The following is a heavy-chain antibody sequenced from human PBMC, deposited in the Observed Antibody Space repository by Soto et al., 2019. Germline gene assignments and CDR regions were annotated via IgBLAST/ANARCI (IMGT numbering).Heavy chain of an antibody. CDR2: INPNSGGT. V-gene: IGHV1-2*04. CDR1: GYTFTGYY. Sequence: GASVKVSCKASGYTFTGYYMHWVRQAPGQGLEWMGWINPNSGGTNYAQKFQGWVTMTRDTSISTAYMELSRLRSDDTAVYYCARESSRGGYYYYYGMDVRGQGTTVTVSS. D-gene: IGHD3-16*01. J-gene: IGHJ6*02. CDR3: ARESSRGGYYYYYGMDV.